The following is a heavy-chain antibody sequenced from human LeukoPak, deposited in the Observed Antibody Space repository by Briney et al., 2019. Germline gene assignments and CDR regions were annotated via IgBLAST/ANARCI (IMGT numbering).Heavy chain of an antibody. CDR1: GFTFSSYS. V-gene: IGHV3-21*04. CDR3: AKDGYDSSGYYYLGDS. CDR2: ITNSGTYI. J-gene: IGHJ4*02. D-gene: IGHD3-22*01. Sequence: GGSLRLSCAASGFTFSSYSMNWVRQTPGKGLEWISSITNSGTYIYYADSVQGRFTISRDDAKNSLYLQMSSLRAEDTAVYYCAKDGYDSSGYYYLGDSWGQGTLVTVSS.